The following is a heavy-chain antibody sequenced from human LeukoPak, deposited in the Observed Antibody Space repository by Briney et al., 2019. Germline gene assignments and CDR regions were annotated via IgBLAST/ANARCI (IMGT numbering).Heavy chain of an antibody. D-gene: IGHD3-10*01. V-gene: IGHV3-53*01. CDR2: IYSGGST. J-gene: IGHJ4*02. Sequence: GGSMRLSCAASGFTVSSNYMSWVRQAPGKGLEWVSVIYSGGSTYYADSVKGRFTISRDNSKNTLYLQMNSLRAEDTAVYYCQRTMVRGELDYWGQGTLVTVSS. CDR1: GFTVSSNY. CDR3: QRTMVRGELDY.